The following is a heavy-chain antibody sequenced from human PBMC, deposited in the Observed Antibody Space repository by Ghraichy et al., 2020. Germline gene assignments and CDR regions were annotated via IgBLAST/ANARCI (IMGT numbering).Heavy chain of an antibody. CDR1: GGSISSSSYY. D-gene: IGHD6-19*01. Sequence: SENLSLTCTVSGGSISSSSYYWGWIRQPPGKGLEWIGSIYYSGSTYYNPSLKRRVTISVDTSKNQFSLKLSSVTAADTAVYYCARQKPGISVADYWGQGTLVSVSS. CDR2: IYYSGST. J-gene: IGHJ4*02. V-gene: IGHV4-39*01. CDR3: ARQKPGISVADY.